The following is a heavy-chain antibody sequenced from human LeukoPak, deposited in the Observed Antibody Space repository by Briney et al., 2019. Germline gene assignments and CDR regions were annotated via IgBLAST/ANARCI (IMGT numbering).Heavy chain of an antibody. D-gene: IGHD4-11*01. CDR2: ISWDGRST. Sequence: GGSLRLSCAASGFTFSDYTMSWVRQAPGKGLEWVSLISWDGRSTFYADSVKGRFTISRDNSKSSLFLQMNSLRTEDTALYYCTKDRGTVTSTYAFDCWGQGTLVTVSS. J-gene: IGHJ4*02. V-gene: IGHV3-43*01. CDR3: TKDRGTVTSTYAFDC. CDR1: GFTFSDYT.